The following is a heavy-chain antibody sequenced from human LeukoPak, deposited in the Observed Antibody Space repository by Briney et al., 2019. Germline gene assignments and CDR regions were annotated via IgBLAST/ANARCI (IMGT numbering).Heavy chain of an antibody. D-gene: IGHD3-22*01. V-gene: IGHV3-23*01. J-gene: IGHJ4*02. CDR2: ISGSGGST. Sequence: AGGSLRLSCAASGFTFSSYAMSWVRQAPGKGLEWVSAISGSGGSTYYADSVKGRFTISRDNSKNTLYLQMNSLRAEDTAVYYCAKARGPYYYDSSGPLGGYWGQGTLVTVSS. CDR3: AKARGPYYYDSSGPLGGY. CDR1: GFTFSSYA.